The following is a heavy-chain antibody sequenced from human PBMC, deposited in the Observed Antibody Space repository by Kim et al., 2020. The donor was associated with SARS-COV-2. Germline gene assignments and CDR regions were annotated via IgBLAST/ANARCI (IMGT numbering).Heavy chain of an antibody. V-gene: IGHV1-58*01. CDR3: AADHHDYGDYYYYGMDV. Sequence: SVKVSCKASGFTFTSSAVQWVRQARGQRLEWIGWIVVGSGNTNYAQKFQERVTITRDMSTSTAYMELSSLRSEDTAVYYCAADHHDYGDYYYYGMDVWGQGTTVTVSS. CDR2: IVVGSGNT. J-gene: IGHJ6*02. D-gene: IGHD4-17*01. CDR1: GFTFTSSA.